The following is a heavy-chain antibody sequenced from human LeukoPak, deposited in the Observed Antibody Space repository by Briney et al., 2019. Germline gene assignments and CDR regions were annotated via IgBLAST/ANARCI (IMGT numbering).Heavy chain of an antibody. D-gene: IGHD3-10*01. CDR3: ARVDGVLLFGETRDPGHAALDY. CDR2: IIPIFGTA. V-gene: IGHV1-69*05. CDR1: GGSFSSYS. Sequence: GASVKVSCKASGGSFSSYSISWVRQAPGQGLEWMGGIIPIFGTANYAQKFQGRVTITTDESTSTAYMELSSLRSEDTAVYYCARVDGVLLFGETRDPGHAALDYWGQGTLVTVSS. J-gene: IGHJ4*02.